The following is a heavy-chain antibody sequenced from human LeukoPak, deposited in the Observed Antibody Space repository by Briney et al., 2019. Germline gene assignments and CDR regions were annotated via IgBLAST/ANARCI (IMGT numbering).Heavy chain of an antibody. J-gene: IGHJ5*02. CDR2: INPSDDST. D-gene: IGHD1-14*01. V-gene: IGHV1-46*01. Sequence: ASVKVSCKASGHTFTNFYMHWVRQAPGQGLEWMGIINPSDDSTIYAQKFQGRVTVTRDTSTSTVYMELSSLRSEDTAVYYCARAWRYTDWFDPWGQGTLVTVSS. CDR3: ARAWRYTDWFDP. CDR1: GHTFTNFY.